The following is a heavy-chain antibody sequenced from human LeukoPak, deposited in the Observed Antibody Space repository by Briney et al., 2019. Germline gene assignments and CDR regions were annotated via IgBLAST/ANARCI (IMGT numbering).Heavy chain of an antibody. D-gene: IGHD3-3*01. Sequence: GGSLRLSCAASGFTFSSYWMIWVRQAPGRGLEWVANINQDGSEKYYVDSVKGRFTISRDNAKNTLYLQMSILRVEDTALYYCARDFGAPAPWGQGTLVTVSS. J-gene: IGHJ5*02. V-gene: IGHV3-7*01. CDR3: ARDFGAPAP. CDR2: INQDGSEK. CDR1: GFTFSSYW.